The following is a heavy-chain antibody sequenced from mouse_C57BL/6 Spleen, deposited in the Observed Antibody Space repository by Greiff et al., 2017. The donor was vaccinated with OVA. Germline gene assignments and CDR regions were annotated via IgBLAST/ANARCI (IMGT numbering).Heavy chain of an antibody. CDR2: ISYDGSN. CDR1: GYSITSGYY. D-gene: IGHD2-1*01. V-gene: IGHV3-6*01. Sequence: ESGPGLVKPSQSLSLTCSVTGYSITSGYYWNWIRQFPGNKLEWMGYISYDGSNNYNPSLKNRISITRDTSKNQFFLKLNSVTTEDTATYDCARDEGNFFAYWGQGTLVTVSA. CDR3: ARDEGNFFAY. J-gene: IGHJ3*01.